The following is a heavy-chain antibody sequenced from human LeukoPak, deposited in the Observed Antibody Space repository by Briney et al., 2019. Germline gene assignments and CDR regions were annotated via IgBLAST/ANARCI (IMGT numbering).Heavy chain of an antibody. CDR3: ARHEGSGSYYSY. J-gene: IGHJ4*02. CDR2: ISPDDSEI. Sequence: GESLKISCKGSGNSFTTYWIAWVRQMPGRGLEWMGIISPDDSEIRYSPSFRGQVTISADKSTSTAYLQWSRLKASDTAIYYCARHEGSGSYYSYWGQGTLVTVSS. CDR1: GNSFTTYW. D-gene: IGHD1-26*01. V-gene: IGHV5-51*01.